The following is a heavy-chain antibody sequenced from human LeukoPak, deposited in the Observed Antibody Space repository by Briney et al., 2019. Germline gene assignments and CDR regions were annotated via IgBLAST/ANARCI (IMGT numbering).Heavy chain of an antibody. CDR3: ARGGGRMITFGGVIVPFDY. CDR1: GYTFTGYY. V-gene: IGHV1-2*02. CDR2: INPNSGGT. Sequence: GASVKVSCKASGYTFTGYYMHWVRQAPGQGLEWMGWINPNSGGTNYAQKFQGRVTMTRDTSISTAYMELSRLRSDDTAGYYCARGGGRMITFGGVIVPFDYWGQGTLVTVSS. J-gene: IGHJ4*02. D-gene: IGHD3-16*02.